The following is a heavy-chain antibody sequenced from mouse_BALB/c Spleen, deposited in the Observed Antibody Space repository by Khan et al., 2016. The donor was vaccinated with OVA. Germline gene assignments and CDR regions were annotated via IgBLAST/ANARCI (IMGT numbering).Heavy chain of an antibody. CDR1: GYSFTGYY. CDR3: ARLGYDYDVYYAMDY. J-gene: IGHJ4*01. CDR2: ISCYNGAT. V-gene: IGHV1S34*01. Sequence: LVKTGASVKISCKASGYSFTGYYMHWVKQSHGKSLEWIGYISCYNGATRYNQKFKGKATFTVDTSSSTAYMQFNSLTSEDSAVYYCARLGYDYDVYYAMDYGGQGTSVTVSS. D-gene: IGHD2-4*01.